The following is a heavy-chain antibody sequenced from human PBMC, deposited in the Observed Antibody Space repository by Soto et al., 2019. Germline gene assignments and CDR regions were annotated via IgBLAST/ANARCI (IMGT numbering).Heavy chain of an antibody. Sequence: QVQLVESGGAVVQPGRSLRLSCAASGFTFTSYAMHWVRQAPGKGLEWVAVISYDGRHIYYADSVKGRFTISRDNSKNTLSLQMNTLGAEDTAVYYCARTQRGVVRPSPFDYWGQGTLVTFSS. D-gene: IGHD3-3*01. CDR3: ARTQRGVVRPSPFDY. CDR1: GFTFTSYA. CDR2: ISYDGRHI. V-gene: IGHV3-30*04. J-gene: IGHJ4*02.